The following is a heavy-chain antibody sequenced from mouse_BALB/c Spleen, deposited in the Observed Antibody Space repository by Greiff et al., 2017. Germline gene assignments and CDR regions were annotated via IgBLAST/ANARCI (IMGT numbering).Heavy chain of an antibody. CDR3: ARHDYYGNYWFAY. V-gene: IGHV5-12-1*01. D-gene: IGHD2-1*01. J-gene: IGHJ3*01. CDR2: ISSGGGST. CDR1: GFAFSSYD. Sequence: EVQVVESGGGLVKPGGSLKLSCAASGFAFSSYDMSWVRQTPEKRLEWVAYISSGGGSTYYPDTVKGRFTISRDNAKNTLYLQMSSLKSEDTAMYYCARHDYYGNYWFAYWGQGTLVTVSA.